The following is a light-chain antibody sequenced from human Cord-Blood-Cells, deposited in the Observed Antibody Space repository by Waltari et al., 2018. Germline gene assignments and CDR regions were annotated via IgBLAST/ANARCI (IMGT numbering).Light chain of an antibody. CDR3: QQYDNIPWT. J-gene: IGKJ1*01. CDR1: QDMSTY. V-gene: IGKV1-33*01. Sequence: DIQMTQSPSSLSASVGDRVTITCQASQDMSTYLNWDQQKPGKAPKLLIYDASNMETGVPSRFSGSGSGTDFTFTISSLQPEDIATYYCQQYDNIPWTFGQGTKVEIK. CDR2: DAS.